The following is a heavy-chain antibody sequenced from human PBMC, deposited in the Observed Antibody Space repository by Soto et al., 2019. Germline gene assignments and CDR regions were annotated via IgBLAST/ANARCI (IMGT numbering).Heavy chain of an antibody. CDR1: GFTFSTYG. CDR3: AKDPATIAVAGTFDY. Sequence: EVQLLESGGGLVQPGGSLRLSCAASGFTFSTYGMSWVRQAPGKGLEWVSIISGSGGSTYYADTVKGRFTISRDNSKNTLYLQMNSLRAEDTAVYYCAKDPATIAVAGTFDYWGQGTLVIVS. J-gene: IGHJ4*02. CDR2: ISGSGGST. V-gene: IGHV3-23*01. D-gene: IGHD6-19*01.